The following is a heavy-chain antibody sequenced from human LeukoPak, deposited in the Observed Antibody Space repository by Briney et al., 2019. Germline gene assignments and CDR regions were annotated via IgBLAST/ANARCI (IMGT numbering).Heavy chain of an antibody. CDR2: INHSGST. J-gene: IGHJ5*02. V-gene: IGHV4-34*01. CDR1: GGSFSGYY. CDR3: ARDGYNFGRGFDP. D-gene: IGHD5-18*01. Sequence: SETLSLTCAVYGGSFSGYYWSWIRQPPGKGLEWIGEINHSGSTNYNPSLKSRVTISVDTSKNQFSLKLSSVTAADTAVYYCARDGYNFGRGFDPWGQGTLVTVSS.